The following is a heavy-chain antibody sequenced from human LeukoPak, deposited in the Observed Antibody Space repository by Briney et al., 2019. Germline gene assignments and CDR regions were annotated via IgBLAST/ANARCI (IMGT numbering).Heavy chain of an antibody. CDR1: GASINDYY. D-gene: IGHD6-13*01. J-gene: IGHJ4*02. V-gene: IGHV4-59*08. Sequence: SETLSLTCTVSGASINDYYWTWIRQPPGKGLEWIGNIFRRGSTNYNPSLKGRVTISVDTSKNQFSLKLSSVTAADTAVFYCARTISGWYYFDYWGQGTLVTVSS. CDR3: ARTISGWYYFDY. CDR2: IFRRGST.